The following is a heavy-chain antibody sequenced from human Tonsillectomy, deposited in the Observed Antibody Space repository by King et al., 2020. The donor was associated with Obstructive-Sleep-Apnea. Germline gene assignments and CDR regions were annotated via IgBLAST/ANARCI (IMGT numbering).Heavy chain of an antibody. V-gene: IGHV3-66*01. J-gene: IGHJ3*01. D-gene: IGHD3-16*01. CDR3: ARDWVLRFGELNDAFDL. CDR2: LFSDGIT. Sequence: VQLVESGGALVQPGGSLRLSCAASGFDVGSHYMNCVRQASGKGLEWVAVLFSDGITYYADSVKGRLTISSENSKNTLFLQMNSLRAEDTAVYFCARDWVLRFGELNDAFDLWGQGTIVTVSS. CDR1: GFDVGSHY.